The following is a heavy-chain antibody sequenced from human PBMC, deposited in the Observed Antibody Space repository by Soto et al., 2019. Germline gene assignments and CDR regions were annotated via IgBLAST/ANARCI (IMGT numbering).Heavy chain of an antibody. D-gene: IGHD3-10*01. CDR3: ARLVYDTRLNYMYFDF. J-gene: IGHJ4*02. CDR2: IFHDGTA. Sequence: WETLSLTCAVSDVSISSGNWWTWVRQTPQRGLEYIGEIFHDGTANYYPSFERRVAISVDTSKNQFSLKLTSVTAADTAIYFCARLVYDTRLNYMYFDFWGQGALVTVSS. V-gene: IGHV4-4*02. CDR1: DVSISSGNW.